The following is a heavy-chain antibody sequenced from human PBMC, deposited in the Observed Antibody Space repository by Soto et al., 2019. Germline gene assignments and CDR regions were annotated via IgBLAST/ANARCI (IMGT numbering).Heavy chain of an antibody. J-gene: IGHJ4*02. CDR2: IYYSGST. CDR1: GGFISSSSYY. CDR3: ARRGRRYYDSSGFDY. D-gene: IGHD3-22*01. V-gene: IGHV4-39*01. Sequence: QLQLQESGPGLVKPSETLSLTCTVSGGFISSSSYYWGWIRQPPGKGLEWIGSIYYSGSTYYNPSLKSRVTISVDTSKNQFSLKLSSVTAADTAVYYCARRGRRYYDSSGFDYWGQGTLVTVSS.